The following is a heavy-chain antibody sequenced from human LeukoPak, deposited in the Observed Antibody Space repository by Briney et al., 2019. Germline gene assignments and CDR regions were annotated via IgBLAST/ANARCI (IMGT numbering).Heavy chain of an antibody. V-gene: IGHV3-21*01. CDR1: GLSFSSYT. CDR3: ARDQRPDYEILIGFYHLDY. Sequence: GGSLRLSCAPSGLSFSSYTIHWVRQAPVKELEWVSSISSTSGYIHYADTVKGRFSISRDNAKNLVHLEMDILRADDTAVYYCARDQRPDYEILIGFYHLDYWGQGTLVTVSS. D-gene: IGHD3-9*01. CDR2: ISSTSGYI. J-gene: IGHJ4*02.